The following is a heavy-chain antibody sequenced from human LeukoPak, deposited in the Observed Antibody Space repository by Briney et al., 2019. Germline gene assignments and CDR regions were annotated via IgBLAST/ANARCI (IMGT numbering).Heavy chain of an antibody. J-gene: IGHJ4*02. CDR2: ISAYNGNT. D-gene: IGHD3-3*01. V-gene: IGHV1-18*01. CDR1: GYTFTSYG. Sequence: ASVKVSCKASGYTFTSYGISWVRQAPGQGLEWMGWISAYNGNTNYAQKLQGRVTMTTDTSTSTAYMELRSLRSDDTAVYYCARDGIGYDFWSGYYPKYYFDYWGQGTLVTVSS. CDR3: ARDGIGYDFWSGYYPKYYFDY.